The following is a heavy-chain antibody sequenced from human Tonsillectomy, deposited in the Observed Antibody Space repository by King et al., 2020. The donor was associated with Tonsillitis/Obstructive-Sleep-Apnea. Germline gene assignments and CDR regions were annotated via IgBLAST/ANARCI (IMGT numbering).Heavy chain of an antibody. CDR1: GYSFTSYW. CDR3: ARLGSLGYCSSTSCSVDV. Sequence: VQLVESGAEVKKPGESLKISCKGSGYSFTSYWIGWVRQMPGKGLEWMGIIYPGDSDTRYSPSFQGQVTISADKSISTAYLQWSSLKPSATAMYYCARLGSLGYCSSTSCSVDVWGQGTTVTVSS. CDR2: IYPGDSDT. J-gene: IGHJ6*02. V-gene: IGHV5-51*03. D-gene: IGHD2-2*01.